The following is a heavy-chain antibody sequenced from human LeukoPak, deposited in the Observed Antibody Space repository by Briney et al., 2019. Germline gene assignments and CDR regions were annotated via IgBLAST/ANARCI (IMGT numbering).Heavy chain of an antibody. J-gene: IGHJ4*02. Sequence: PGGSLRLSCAASGFTFSDYYMSWIRQAPGKGLEWVSYISSSSSYTNYADPAKGRFTISRDNAKNSLYLQMNSLRAEDTAVYYCARDSGSAHLFDYWGQGTLVTVPS. V-gene: IGHV3-11*06. CDR3: ARDSGSAHLFDY. D-gene: IGHD3-10*01. CDR1: GFTFSDYY. CDR2: ISSSSSYT.